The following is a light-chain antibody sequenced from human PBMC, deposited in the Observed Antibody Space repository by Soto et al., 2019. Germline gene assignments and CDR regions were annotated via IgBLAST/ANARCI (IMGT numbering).Light chain of an antibody. J-gene: IGKJ5*01. CDR1: QGISSY. CDR3: QQLNSYPPIT. V-gene: IGKV1-9*01. Sequence: DIEFTQSPSFLSASVGDRVTITCRASQGISSYLAWYQQKPGKAPKLLIYAASTLQSGVPSRFSGSGSGTEFTLTISSLQPEDFATYYCQQLNSYPPITFGQVTRLEIK. CDR2: AAS.